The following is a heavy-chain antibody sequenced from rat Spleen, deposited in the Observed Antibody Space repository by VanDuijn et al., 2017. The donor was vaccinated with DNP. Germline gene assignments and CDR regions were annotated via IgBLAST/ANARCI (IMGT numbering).Heavy chain of an antibody. Sequence: QVQLKESGPGLMQPSQTLSLTCNVSGFSLTNYGITWIRQPPGKGLEWVGTVWSGGSRGYNPALESRLTIIRDISKTQVFLKMNSLQPEDTGTYYCVRHHTWGFDYWGQGVMVTVSS. CDR3: VRHHTWGFDY. CDR2: VWSGGSR. CDR1: GFSLTNYG. J-gene: IGHJ2*01. V-gene: IGHV2-4*01. D-gene: IGHD1-7*01.